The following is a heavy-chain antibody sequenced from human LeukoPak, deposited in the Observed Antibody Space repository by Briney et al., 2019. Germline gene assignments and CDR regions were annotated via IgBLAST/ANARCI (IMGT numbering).Heavy chain of an antibody. CDR3: AKVGDTAMVRTYYYYMDV. V-gene: IGHV3-23*01. J-gene: IGHJ6*03. D-gene: IGHD5-18*01. CDR1: GFTFSSYA. CDR2: ISGSGGST. Sequence: GGSLRPSCAASGFTFSSYAMSWVRQAPGKGLEWVSGISGSGGSTYYADSVKGRFTISRDNSKNTLYLQMNSLRAEDTAVYFCAKVGDTAMVRTYYYYMDVWGKGTTVTVSS.